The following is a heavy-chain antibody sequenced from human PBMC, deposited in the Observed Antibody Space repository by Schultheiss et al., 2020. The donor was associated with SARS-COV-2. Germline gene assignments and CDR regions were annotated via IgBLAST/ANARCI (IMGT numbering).Heavy chain of an antibody. Sequence: GGSLRLSCAASGFTLSDYYMSWIRQAPGKGLEWVAYISGSGSTIYYADSVKGRFTISRDNAKNSLYLQMNSLRAEDTAVYYCALSSDYYYYYGMDVWGQGTTVTVSS. CDR2: ISGSGSTI. D-gene: IGHD6-6*01. CDR1: GFTLSDYY. J-gene: IGHJ6*02. V-gene: IGHV3-11*04. CDR3: ALSSDYYYYYGMDV.